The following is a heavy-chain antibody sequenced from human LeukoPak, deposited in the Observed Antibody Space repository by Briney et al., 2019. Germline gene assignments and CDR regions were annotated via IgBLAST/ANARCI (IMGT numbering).Heavy chain of an antibody. CDR2: INHSGST. J-gene: IGHJ4*02. CDR3: ARVFDSSTSWMGRGGPLLY. Sequence: SETLSLTCAVYGGSFSGYYWSWIRQPPGKGLEWIGEINHSGSTNYNPSFKSRVTISVDTSKNQFSLKLSSVTAADTAVYYCARVFDSSTSWMGRGGPLLYWGQGTLVTVSS. V-gene: IGHV4-34*01. D-gene: IGHD2-2*01. CDR1: GGSFSGYY.